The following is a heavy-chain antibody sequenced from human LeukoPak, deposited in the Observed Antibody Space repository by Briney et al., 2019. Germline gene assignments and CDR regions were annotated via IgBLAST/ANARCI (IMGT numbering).Heavy chain of an antibody. V-gene: IGHV3-21*01. Sequence: SGGSLRLSCAASGFTFSSYSMNWVRQAPGKGLEWVSSISSSSSYIYYADSVKGRFTISRDNAKNSLYLQMNSLRAEDTAVYYCARDLGVVVIAYFDYWGQGTLVTVSS. J-gene: IGHJ4*02. CDR1: GFTFSSYS. CDR3: ARDLGVVVIAYFDY. CDR2: ISSSSSYI. D-gene: IGHD3-22*01.